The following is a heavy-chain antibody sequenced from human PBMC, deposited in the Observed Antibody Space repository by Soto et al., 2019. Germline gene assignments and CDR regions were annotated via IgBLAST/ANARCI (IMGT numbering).Heavy chain of an antibody. J-gene: IGHJ4*02. V-gene: IGHV3-9*01. CDR2: ISWNSGSI. Sequence: EVQLVESGGGLVQPGRSLRLSCAASGFTFDDYAMHWVRQAPGKGLEWVSGISWNSGSIGYADSVKGRFTISRDNAKNSLYLQMNSLRAEDTALYYCAKVTYCSSTSCYVEGGYYFDYWGQGTLVTVSS. D-gene: IGHD2-2*01. CDR3: AKVTYCSSTSCYVEGGYYFDY. CDR1: GFTFDDYA.